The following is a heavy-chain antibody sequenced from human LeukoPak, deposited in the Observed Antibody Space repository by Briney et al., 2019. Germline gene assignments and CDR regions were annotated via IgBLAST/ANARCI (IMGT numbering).Heavy chain of an antibody. V-gene: IGHV4-59*08. Sequence: SETLSLTCTVSGGSISSYYWSWIRQPPGKELEYIGYIYYTGSTNYNPSLKSRVTISVDTSKNQFSLKLSSVTAADTAVYYCARDGSGSYYFDYWGQGTLVTVSS. J-gene: IGHJ4*02. CDR3: ARDGSGSYYFDY. D-gene: IGHD3-10*01. CDR1: GGSISSYY. CDR2: IYYTGST.